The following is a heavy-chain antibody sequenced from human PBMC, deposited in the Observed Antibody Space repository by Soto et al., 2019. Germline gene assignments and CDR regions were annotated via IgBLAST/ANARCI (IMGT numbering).Heavy chain of an antibody. CDR1: GYTFTSYG. J-gene: IGHJ6*04. V-gene: IGHV1-18*01. CDR3: ARVGDYGDADVAGMDV. CDR2: ISAYNGNT. D-gene: IGHD4-17*01. Sequence: QVQLVQSGAEVKKPGASVKVSCKASGYTFTSYGISWVRQAPGQGLEWMGWISAYNGNTNHAQKLQAKVTMTTDTSRTTAYMELRSLRSDDTAVYYCARVGDYGDADVAGMDVWGEGTTVTVSS.